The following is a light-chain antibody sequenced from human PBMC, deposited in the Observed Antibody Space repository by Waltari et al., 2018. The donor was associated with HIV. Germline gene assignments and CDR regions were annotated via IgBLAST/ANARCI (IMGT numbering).Light chain of an antibody. J-gene: IGKJ2*01. V-gene: IGKV4-1*01. CDR1: QSRLYSSSNKNS. CDR3: QQHYTSPHT. Sequence: DIVMTQSPDSLAVSLGERVTINCKSSQSRLYSSSNKNSLGWYQQKPGQPPQLLIYWASTRDAGVPERFSGSGSGTDFTLTISSLQAADVAVYYCQQHYTSPHTFGQGTKLEIK. CDR2: WAS.